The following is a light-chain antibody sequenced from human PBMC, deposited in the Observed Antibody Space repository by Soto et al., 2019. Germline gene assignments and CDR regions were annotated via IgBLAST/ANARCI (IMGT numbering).Light chain of an antibody. CDR3: SSYTSSSTPLV. V-gene: IGLV2-14*01. J-gene: IGLJ2*01. CDR1: SSDVGGYNY. CDR2: DVS. Sequence: QSVLTQPASVSGSPGQSITISCTGTSSDVGGYNYVSWYQQHPGKAPKLMIYDVSNPPSGVSNRFSGSKSGNTASLTISGLQAEDEDDYYCSSYTSSSTPLVFGGGTQLTVL.